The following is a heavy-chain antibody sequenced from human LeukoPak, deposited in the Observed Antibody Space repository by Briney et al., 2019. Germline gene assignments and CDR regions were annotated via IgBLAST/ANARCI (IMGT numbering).Heavy chain of an antibody. CDR1: GFTVSSNY. V-gene: IGHV3-53*01. J-gene: IGHJ4*02. CDR3: AKRMSSIWYFDY. CDR2: IYSGGST. Sequence: GGSLRLSCAASGFTVSSNYMSWVRQAPGKGLEWVSVIYSGGSTYYADSVKGRSTISRDNSKNTLYLQMNSLRAEDTAVYYCAKRMSSIWYFDYWGQGTLVTVSS. D-gene: IGHD6-13*01.